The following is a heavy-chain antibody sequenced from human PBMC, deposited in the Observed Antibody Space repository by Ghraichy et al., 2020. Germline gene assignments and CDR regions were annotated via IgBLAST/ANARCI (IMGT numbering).Heavy chain of an antibody. D-gene: IGHD4-17*01. CDR2: ISSGSDYI. V-gene: IGHV3-21*01. Sequence: GESLNISCATSGFTFSTYSMHWVRQAPGKGLEWVSSISSGSDYIFYVDSVKGRFSISRDNAKSSVYLQMNSLRAEDTAVYYCAREDYASTSRCVDYWGQGTLVTVSS. CDR1: GFTFSTYS. CDR3: AREDYASTSRCVDY. J-gene: IGHJ4*02.